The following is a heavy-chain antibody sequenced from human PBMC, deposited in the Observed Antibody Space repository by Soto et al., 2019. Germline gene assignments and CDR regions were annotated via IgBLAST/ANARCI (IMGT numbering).Heavy chain of an antibody. D-gene: IGHD2-21*02. V-gene: IGHV4-39*01. CDR3: ARQRTSVVTQAYFDV. Sequence: SETLSLTCNVSGGSIYTYYWGWIRQPPGKGLEWIGSIYYSGSTYNNPSLRSRVSMSIDTSKDQFSLKLKSVTAADTALYFCARQRTSVVTQAYFDVWGPGSLVTVSS. CDR2: IYYSGST. CDR1: GGSIYTYY. J-gene: IGHJ4*02.